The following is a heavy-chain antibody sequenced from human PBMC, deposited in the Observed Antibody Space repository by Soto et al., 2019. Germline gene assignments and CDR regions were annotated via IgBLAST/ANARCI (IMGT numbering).Heavy chain of an antibody. CDR2: IDPSDSYT. CDR1: GYSFTSYW. J-gene: IGHJ3*02. CDR3: ARHGLTTTGSCDAFDI. D-gene: IGHD4-17*01. V-gene: IGHV5-10-1*01. Sequence: GESLKISCKGSGYSFTSYWISWVRQMPGQGLEWMGRIDPSDSYTNYSPSFQGHVTISADKSISTAYLQWSSLKASDTAMYYCARHGLTTTGSCDAFDIWGQGTIFTVS.